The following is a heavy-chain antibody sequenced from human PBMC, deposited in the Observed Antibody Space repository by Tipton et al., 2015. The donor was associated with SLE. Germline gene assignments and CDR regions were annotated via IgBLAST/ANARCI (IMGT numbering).Heavy chain of an antibody. CDR2: SNSDGTST. Sequence: SLRLSCAASGFSISTYWMHWVRQGPEKGPVWVSRSNSDGTSTSYADSVKGRFTISRDNAKNTLYLQMNSLRGEDTAVYYCAKPGQLYSSPGDYFDYWGQGTLVTVSS. CDR3: AKPGQLYSSPGDYFDY. J-gene: IGHJ4*02. CDR1: GFSISTYW. V-gene: IGHV3-74*01. D-gene: IGHD6-13*01.